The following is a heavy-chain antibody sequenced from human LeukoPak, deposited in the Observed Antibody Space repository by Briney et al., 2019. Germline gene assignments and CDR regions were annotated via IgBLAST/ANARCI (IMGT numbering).Heavy chain of an antibody. Sequence: PGGSLRLSCAASGFTFSSYTMNWVRQAPGKGLEWVSSISSSSIYIYYADSVKGRFTISRDSAKNSLYLQMNSLRAEDTAVYYCARDYKGPPDAFDIWGQGTMVTVSS. D-gene: IGHD5-24*01. CDR3: ARDYKGPPDAFDI. J-gene: IGHJ3*02. V-gene: IGHV3-21*01. CDR1: GFTFSSYT. CDR2: ISSSSIYI.